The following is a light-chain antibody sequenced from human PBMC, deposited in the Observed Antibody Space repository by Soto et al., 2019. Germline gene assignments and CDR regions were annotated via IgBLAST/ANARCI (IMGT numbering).Light chain of an antibody. J-gene: IGLJ2*01. CDR1: SSDVGGYDY. CDR2: EVS. Sequence: QSALTQPASVSGSPGQSITISCTGTSSDVGGYDYVSWYQQHPGEAPELMIYEVSNRPSGVSIRFSGSKSGNSASLTISGLQPEDEAYYYCSSYTTFNTLIFGGGTKVTVL. CDR3: SSYTTFNTLI. V-gene: IGLV2-14*01.